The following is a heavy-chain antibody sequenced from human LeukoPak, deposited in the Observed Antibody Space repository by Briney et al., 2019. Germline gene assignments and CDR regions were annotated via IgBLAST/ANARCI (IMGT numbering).Heavy chain of an antibody. V-gene: IGHV3-33*01. J-gene: IGHJ4*02. D-gene: IGHD3-10*01. CDR1: GFTFSSYG. Sequence: GGSLRLSCAASGFTFSSYGMPWVRQAPGKGLEWVAVIWYDGSNKYYADSVKGRFTISRDNSKNTLYLQMNSLRAEDTAVYYCARDLSNITMVRRAYGDDYWGQGTLVTVSS. CDR3: ARDLSNITMVRRAYGDDY. CDR2: IWYDGSNK.